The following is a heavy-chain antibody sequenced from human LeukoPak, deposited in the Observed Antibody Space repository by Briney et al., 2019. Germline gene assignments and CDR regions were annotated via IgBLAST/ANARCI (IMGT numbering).Heavy chain of an antibody. V-gene: IGHV3-7*01. Sequence: GGSLRLSCAASGFTFSSYWMSWVRQAPGKGLEWVANIKQDGSEKYYVDSVKGRFTISRDNAKNSLYLQMNSLRAEDTAVYYCAREVVGSGWYEDYFDYWGQGTLVTVSS. CDR3: AREVVGSGWYEDYFDY. CDR1: GFTFSSYW. CDR2: IKQDGSEK. D-gene: IGHD6-19*01. J-gene: IGHJ4*02.